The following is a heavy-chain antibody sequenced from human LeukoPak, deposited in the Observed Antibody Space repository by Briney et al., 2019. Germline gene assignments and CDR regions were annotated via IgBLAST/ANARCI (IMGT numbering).Heavy chain of an antibody. CDR1: GYTFTGYY. J-gene: IGHJ4*02. D-gene: IGHD7-27*01. Sequence: ASVKVSCKASGYTFTGYYMHWVRQAPGQGLEWMRWINPNSGGTNYAQKFQGRVTMTRDTSISTAYMELSRLRSDDTAVYYCAREFANWGPGNYWGQGTLVTVSS. CDR3: AREFANWGPGNY. V-gene: IGHV1-2*02. CDR2: INPNSGGT.